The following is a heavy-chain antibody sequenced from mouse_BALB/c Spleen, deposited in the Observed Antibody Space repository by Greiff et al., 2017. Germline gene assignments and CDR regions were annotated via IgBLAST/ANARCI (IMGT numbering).Heavy chain of an antibody. J-gene: IGHJ2*01. CDR2: IWRGGST. D-gene: IGHD2-1*01. CDR3: ARRDVDGNYFDY. CDR1: GFSLTSYG. Sequence: VQVVESGPGLVQPSQSLSTTCTVSGFSLTSYGVHWVRQSLGKGLEWLGVIWRGGSTDYNAAFISRLSISKDNSKSQVFFKMNSLQANDTAIYYCARRDVDGNYFDYWGQGTTLTVSS. V-gene: IGHV2-2*02.